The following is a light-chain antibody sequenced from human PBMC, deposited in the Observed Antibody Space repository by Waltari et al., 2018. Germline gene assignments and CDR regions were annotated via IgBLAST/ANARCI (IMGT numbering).Light chain of an antibody. CDR3: HSRDASGVAGS. V-gene: IGLV3-19*01. Sequence: SSELTQDPAVSVALGQTVRITCQGDSLRTYSADWYQQRPGQAPILVLFSTDDRPAGIPDRFSGSSSRDTASLTITGAQAEDEASYYCHSRDASGVAGSFGGGTKLTVL. CDR2: STD. CDR1: SLRTYS. J-gene: IGLJ2*01.